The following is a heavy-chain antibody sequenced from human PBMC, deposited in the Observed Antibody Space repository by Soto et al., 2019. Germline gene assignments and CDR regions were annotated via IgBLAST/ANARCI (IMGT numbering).Heavy chain of an antibody. CDR2: ISYDGSNK. CDR3: ARVSEYQLLLPILFDY. D-gene: IGHD2-2*01. CDR1: GFTFSSYA. V-gene: IGHV3-30-3*01. J-gene: IGHJ4*02. Sequence: QVQLVESGGGVVQPGRSLRLSCAASGFTFSSYAMHWVRQAPGKGLEWVAVISYDGSNKYYADSVKGRFTISRDNSKNTRYLQMNSLRAEDTAVYYCARVSEYQLLLPILFDYWGQGTLVTVSS.